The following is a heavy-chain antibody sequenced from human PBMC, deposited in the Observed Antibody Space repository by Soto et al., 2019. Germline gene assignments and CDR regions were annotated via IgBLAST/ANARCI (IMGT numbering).Heavy chain of an antibody. CDR3: AREPTHFGVAMLPWFDP. D-gene: IGHD3-3*01. V-gene: IGHV1-69*01. J-gene: IGHJ5*02. CDR2: IIPLFGTA. Sequence: QVQLVQSGAEVKKPGSSVKVSCKASGGTFSSYAISWVRQAPGQGLEWMGGIIPLFGTANYAQKFQGRVTITADESTSKAYMELSSLRSEDTAVYYCAREPTHFGVAMLPWFDPWGQGTLVTVSS. CDR1: GGTFSSYA.